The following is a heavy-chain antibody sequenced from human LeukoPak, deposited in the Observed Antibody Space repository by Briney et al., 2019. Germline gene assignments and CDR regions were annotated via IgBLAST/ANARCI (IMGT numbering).Heavy chain of an antibody. CDR1: GFTFSNYN. V-gene: IGHV3-48*02. J-gene: IGHJ6*02. Sequence: PGGSLRLAWAAAGFTFSNYNMNWVRQAPGKGLEWVSYISSGSSTINYADSVKGRFTISRDNGKNSLYLQMNSLRDEDTAVYYCARDGLGVMDVWGQGTTVTVSS. D-gene: IGHD2-8*01. CDR3: ARDGLGVMDV. CDR2: ISSGSSTI.